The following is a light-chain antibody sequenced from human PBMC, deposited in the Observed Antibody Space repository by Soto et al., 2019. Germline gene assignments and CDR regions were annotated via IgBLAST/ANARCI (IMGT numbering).Light chain of an antibody. V-gene: IGKV3-20*01. CDR1: QGISGS. J-gene: IGKJ5*01. CDR2: GAA. Sequence: EIVMTQSAATLSVSPGGRAARSCRASQGISGSVAGCQRKPGQGPRLLMYGAANRATGIPDRFSGSGSETGFTLTISRLEPEDFAVYYCQKYGTTRINFGQGTRLEIK. CDR3: QKYGTTRIN.